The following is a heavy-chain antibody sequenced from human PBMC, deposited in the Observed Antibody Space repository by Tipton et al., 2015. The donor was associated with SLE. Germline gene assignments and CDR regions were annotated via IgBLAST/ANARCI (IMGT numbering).Heavy chain of an antibody. D-gene: IGHD3-16*01. J-gene: IGHJ3*02. V-gene: IGHV3-66*01. CDR1: QLTVSNNY. CDR2: VYDDGST. Sequence: GSLRLSCAASQLTVSNNYMSWVRQAPGKGLEWVSVVYDDGSTYYADSVKGRFAISRDNSKNTLYLQMNSLRAEDTAVYYCAREEAIMNAFDIWGQGTMVTVSS. CDR3: AREEAIMNAFDI.